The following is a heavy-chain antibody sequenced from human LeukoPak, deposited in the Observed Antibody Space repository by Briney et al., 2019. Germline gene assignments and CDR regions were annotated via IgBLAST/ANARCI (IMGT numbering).Heavy chain of an antibody. CDR1: GYTFTGYH. V-gene: IGHV1-2*02. CDR3: AIISYSSSWYHWFDP. D-gene: IGHD6-13*01. Sequence: ASVKVSCKASGYTFTGYHMHWVRQAPGQGLEWMGWIKPNTGGTNYAQNFQGRVTMTRDTSISTAYMELSRLRSDDTAVYYCAIISYSSSWYHWFDPWGQGTLVTVSS. J-gene: IGHJ5*02. CDR2: IKPNTGGT.